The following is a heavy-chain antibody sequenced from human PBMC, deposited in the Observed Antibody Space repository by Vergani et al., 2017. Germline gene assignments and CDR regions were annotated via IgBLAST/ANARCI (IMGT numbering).Heavy chain of an antibody. CDR3: ARDTPLNGDEIDY. CDR2: ISYDGSNK. Sequence: QVQLVESGGGVVQPGRSLRLSCAASGFTFSSYAMHWVRQAPGKGLEWVAVISYDGSNKYYADSVKGRFTISRDNSKKTLYLQMNSLRAEDTAVYYCARDTPLNGDEIDYWGQGTLVTVSS. J-gene: IGHJ4*02. V-gene: IGHV3-30-3*01. CDR1: GFTFSSYA. D-gene: IGHD4-17*01.